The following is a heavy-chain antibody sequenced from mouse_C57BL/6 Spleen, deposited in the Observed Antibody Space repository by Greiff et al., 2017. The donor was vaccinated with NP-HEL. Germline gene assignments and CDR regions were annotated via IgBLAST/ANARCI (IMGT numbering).Heavy chain of an antibody. Sequence: QVQLQQPGTELVKPGASVKLSCKASGYTFTSYWMHWVKQRPGQGLEWIGNINPRNGGTNYNEKFKSKATLTVDKSSSTAYMQLSSLTSEDSAVYYCASSYGSSSYWDFDVWGTGTTVTVSS. CDR2: INPRNGGT. CDR1: GYTFTSYW. CDR3: ASSYGSSSYWDFDV. J-gene: IGHJ1*03. D-gene: IGHD1-1*01. V-gene: IGHV1-53*01.